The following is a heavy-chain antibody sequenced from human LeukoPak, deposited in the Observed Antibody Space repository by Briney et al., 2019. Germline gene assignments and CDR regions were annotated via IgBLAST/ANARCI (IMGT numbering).Heavy chain of an antibody. D-gene: IGHD6-13*01. V-gene: IGHV3-23*01. J-gene: IGHJ4*02. CDR2: ISDSGGST. CDR3: AKDRIAAAGYDY. Sequence: PGGSLRLSCAASGFTFSSYSMSWVRQAPGKGLEWVSAISDSGGSTYYADAVKGRFTISRDNSKNTLYLQMNSLRAEDTAVYYCAKDRIAAAGYDYWGQGTLVTVSS. CDR1: GFTFSSYS.